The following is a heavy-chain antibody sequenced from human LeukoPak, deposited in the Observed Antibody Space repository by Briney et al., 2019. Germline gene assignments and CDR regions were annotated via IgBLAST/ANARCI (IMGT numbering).Heavy chain of an antibody. CDR3: AKDWELGS. CDR2: IYIRGST. Sequence: SETLSITCSVSGASISSYYWNWIRQPPGKGLEWIGNIYIRGSTNYNPSLESRVTISLDTSKDQFSLKLTSVTAADTAFYYCAKDWELGSWGQGTLVTVSS. D-gene: IGHD1-26*01. J-gene: IGHJ5*02. V-gene: IGHV4-59*01. CDR1: GASISSYY.